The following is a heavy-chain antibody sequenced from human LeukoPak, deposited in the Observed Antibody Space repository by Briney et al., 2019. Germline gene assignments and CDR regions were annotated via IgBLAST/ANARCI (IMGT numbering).Heavy chain of an antibody. CDR1: GGSISSYY. D-gene: IGHD3-3*01. CDR3: AREVGVGYYFYFDF. Sequence: SETLTLTCTVSGGSISSYYWRWIRQPPGKGLEWVGYIYYSGSTNYNPSLKSRVTISVDTSKNQFSLQLSSVTAADTPLYYCAREVGVGYYFYFDFWGQGTLVTVSS. CDR2: IYYSGST. J-gene: IGHJ4*02. V-gene: IGHV4-59*01.